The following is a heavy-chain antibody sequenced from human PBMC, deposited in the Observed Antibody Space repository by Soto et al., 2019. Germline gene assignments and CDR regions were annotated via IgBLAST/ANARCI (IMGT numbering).Heavy chain of an antibody. J-gene: IGHJ5*02. D-gene: IGHD6-6*01. Sequence: ASVKVSCKASGYTFTSYAMHWVRQAPGQRLEWMGWINAGNGNTKYSQKFQGRVTITRDTSASTAYMELSSLRSEDTAVYYCARLGRIAARSGWFDPWGQGTLVTVSS. CDR3: ARLGRIAARSGWFDP. V-gene: IGHV1-3*01. CDR2: INAGNGNT. CDR1: GYTFTSYA.